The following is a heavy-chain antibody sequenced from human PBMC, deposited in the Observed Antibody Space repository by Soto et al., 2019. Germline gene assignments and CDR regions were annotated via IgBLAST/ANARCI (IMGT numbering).Heavy chain of an antibody. J-gene: IGHJ4*02. CDR3: ARGIQKDIVVVPAVNYFDY. D-gene: IGHD2-2*01. V-gene: IGHV4-4*02. CDR2: IYHSGST. Sequence: QVQLQESGPGLVKPSGTLSLTCAVSSGSISSSNWWSWVRQPPGKGLEWIGEIYHSGSTNYNPSLKRRVTISVDKSKTQFALKLSSVTAADTAVYYCARGIQKDIVVVPAVNYFDYWGQGTLVTVSS. CDR1: SGSISSSNW.